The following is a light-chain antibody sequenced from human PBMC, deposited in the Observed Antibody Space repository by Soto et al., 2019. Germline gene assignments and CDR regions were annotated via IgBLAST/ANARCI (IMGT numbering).Light chain of an antibody. CDR1: QSISSY. Sequence: IQMTQSLSSLSATQEDRVTITCRASQSISSYLNWYQQKQGKAPKLLIFAASNLHSGVPSRFSGSGSGTDFTLTISSLHPEDVATYYCLQDLSYPRTFGQGTKV. CDR3: LQDLSYPRT. J-gene: IGKJ1*01. V-gene: IGKV1-6*01. CDR2: AAS.